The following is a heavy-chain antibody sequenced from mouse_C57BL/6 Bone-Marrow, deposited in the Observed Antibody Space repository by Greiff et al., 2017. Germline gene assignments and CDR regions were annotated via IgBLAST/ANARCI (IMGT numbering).Heavy chain of an antibody. D-gene: IGHD1-1*01. J-gene: IGHJ4*01. CDR2: ILPGSGST. Sequence: QVQLQQSGAELMKPGDSVKLSCKATGYTFPGYWIAWVKQRPGHGLEWIGEILPGSGSTNYTEKFKGKATFTADTSINTAYMQLSRLTTEDSAIYNCAGRYYGDGCAIGYWGQGTSVTVSA. CDR3: AGRYYGDGCAIGY. CDR1: GYTFPGYW. V-gene: IGHV1-9*01.